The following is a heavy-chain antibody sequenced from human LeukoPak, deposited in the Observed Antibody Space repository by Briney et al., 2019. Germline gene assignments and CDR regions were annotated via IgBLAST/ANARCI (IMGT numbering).Heavy chain of an antibody. Sequence: ASVKVSYKASGYMFSRYGMSWVRPAPGQGAEWMGWIISYNDNTNYSQNFQERVTITKDTSTSTAYMELRSLRSDDTAVYYCARGKYSTPQNWFDPWGQGTLVTVSS. CDR3: ARGKYSTPQNWFDP. CDR1: GYMFSRYG. J-gene: IGHJ5*02. D-gene: IGHD2-15*01. CDR2: IISYNDNT. V-gene: IGHV1-18*01.